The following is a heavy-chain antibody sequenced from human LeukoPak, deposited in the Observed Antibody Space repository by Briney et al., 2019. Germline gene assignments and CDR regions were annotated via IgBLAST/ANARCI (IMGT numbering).Heavy chain of an antibody. Sequence: GGSLRLSCAASGFTFSSYWMNWVRQAPGKGLEWVANINQDGTETYYVESVNGRFTISRDNAKNSLYLQMNSLRAEDTAVYYCARGGFRFFAHWGQGTPVTVSS. CDR1: GFTFSSYW. J-gene: IGHJ5*02. V-gene: IGHV3-7*04. CDR3: ARGGFRFFAH. D-gene: IGHD3-22*01. CDR2: INQDGTET.